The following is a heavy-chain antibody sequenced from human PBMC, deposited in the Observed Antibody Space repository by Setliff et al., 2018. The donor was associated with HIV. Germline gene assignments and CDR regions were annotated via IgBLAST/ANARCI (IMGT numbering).Heavy chain of an antibody. CDR1: GYTFTNYW. V-gene: IGHV5-51*01. D-gene: IGHD3-3*01. CDR2: IYPGDSVT. J-gene: IGHJ4*02. CDR3: AKSLSPGDYYNFLSGYSPFDY. Sequence: GESLKISCKASGYTFTNYWIGWVRQMPGKGLEWIGVIYPGDSVTRYGPPFQGQVSISADTSITTAYLQWSNLKASDTALYYCAKSLSPGDYYNFLSGYSPFDYWGQGTRVTVSS.